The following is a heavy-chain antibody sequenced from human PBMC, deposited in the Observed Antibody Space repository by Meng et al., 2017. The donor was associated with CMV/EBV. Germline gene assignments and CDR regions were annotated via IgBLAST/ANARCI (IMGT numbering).Heavy chain of an antibody. D-gene: IGHD5-18*01. Sequence: LSLTCAASGFTFSSYAMSWVRQAPGKGLEWVSVIYSGGSSTYYADSVKGRFTISRDNSKNTLYLQMNSLRAEDTAVYYCAKGGEGYSYGYDYRGQGTLVTVSS. CDR1: GFTFSSYA. CDR2: IYSGGSST. CDR3: AKGGEGYSYGYDY. V-gene: IGHV3-23*03. J-gene: IGHJ4*02.